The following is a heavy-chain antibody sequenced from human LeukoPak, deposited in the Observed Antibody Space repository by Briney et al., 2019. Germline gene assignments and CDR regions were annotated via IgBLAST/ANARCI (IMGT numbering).Heavy chain of an antibody. J-gene: IGHJ5*02. V-gene: IGHV1-46*01. Sequence: ASVKVSCKASGYTFTSYYMHWVRQAPGQGLEWMGIINPSGGSTSYAQKFQGRVTMTRDTSTSTVYVELSSLRSEDTAVYYCARGRPLAAAGTRCFDPWGQGTLVTVSS. CDR3: ARGRPLAAAGTRCFDP. D-gene: IGHD6-13*01. CDR2: INPSGGST. CDR1: GYTFTSYY.